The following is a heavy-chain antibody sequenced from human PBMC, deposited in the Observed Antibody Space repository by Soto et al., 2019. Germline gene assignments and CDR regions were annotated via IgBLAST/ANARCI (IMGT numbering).Heavy chain of an antibody. D-gene: IGHD6-19*01. J-gene: IGHJ4*02. CDR1: GFTFSTYS. V-gene: IGHV3-21*01. CDR2: ISSSSTYI. Sequence: GGSLRLSCAASGFTFSTYSMNWVRQAPGKGLEWVSYISSSSTYIYYADSVKGRFTISRDNAKNSPYLQMNSLRAEDTAVYYCLIAVAGSFAPDYWGQGTLVTVSS. CDR3: LIAVAGSFAPDY.